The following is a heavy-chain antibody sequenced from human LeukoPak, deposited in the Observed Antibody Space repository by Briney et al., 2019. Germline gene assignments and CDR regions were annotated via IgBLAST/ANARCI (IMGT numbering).Heavy chain of an antibody. CDR1: GESVSSNSAS. CDR2: TYYRSKWSN. D-gene: IGHD4-11*01. Sequence: SQTLSLTCAISGESVSSNSASWNWFRQSPSRGLEWLGRTYYRSKWSNDYAPSVKSRITINADTSRNQFSPQLNSVTPEDTAVYFCARDRDSDFEWGPYDPWGQGTLVIVSS. J-gene: IGHJ5*02. CDR3: ARDRDSDFEWGPYDP. V-gene: IGHV6-1*01.